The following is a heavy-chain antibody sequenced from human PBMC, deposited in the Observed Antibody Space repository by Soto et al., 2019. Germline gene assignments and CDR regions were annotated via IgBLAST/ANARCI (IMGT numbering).Heavy chain of an antibody. CDR3: ARDGRQLWHYYFYY. CDR1: GYTFTSYG. CDR2: ISAYNGNT. Sequence: ASVKVSCKASGYTFTSYGISWVRQAPGQGREWMGWISAYNGNTNYAQKLQGRVTMTTDTSTSTAYMELRSLRSDDTAVYYCARDGRQLWHYYFYYWGQGTLVTVSS. J-gene: IGHJ4*02. V-gene: IGHV1-18*04. D-gene: IGHD5-18*01.